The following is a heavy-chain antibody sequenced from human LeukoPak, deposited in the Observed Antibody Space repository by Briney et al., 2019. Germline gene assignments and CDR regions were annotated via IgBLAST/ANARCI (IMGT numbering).Heavy chain of an antibody. Sequence: GESLKISCKISGYNFASYWIAWVRQMPGKGLEWMGIIYPSDSDTRYSPSFQGQVTISADNPSNTAYQQWSSLKASDTAMYYCARHYNNNYPFDYWGQGTLVTVSS. CDR1: GYNFASYW. J-gene: IGHJ4*02. V-gene: IGHV5-51*01. CDR2: IYPSDSDT. CDR3: ARHYNNNYPFDY. D-gene: IGHD1-1*01.